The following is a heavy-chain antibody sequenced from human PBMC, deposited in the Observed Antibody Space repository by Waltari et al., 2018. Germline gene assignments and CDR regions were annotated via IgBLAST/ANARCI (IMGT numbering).Heavy chain of an antibody. CDR2: INVDGGYI. Sequence: EVHLAESGGGVVQPGGYLRLPCTGSGFRFGDYWLHWVRQAPGKGLEWVSRINVDGGYISYGDSVKGRFTISRDNAKNTVFLQLNSLRADDTAVYFCARKAGSGYPYGPFYYDNWGQGTLVTVSS. J-gene: IGHJ4*02. CDR3: ARKAGSGYPYGPFYYDN. V-gene: IGHV3-74*01. D-gene: IGHD5-12*01. CDR1: GFRFGDYW.